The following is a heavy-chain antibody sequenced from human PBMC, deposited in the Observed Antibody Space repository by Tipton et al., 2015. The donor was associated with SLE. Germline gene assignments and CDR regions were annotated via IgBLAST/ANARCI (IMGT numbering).Heavy chain of an antibody. CDR1: DYSISSGHF. J-gene: IGHJ4*02. CDR2: IYHSGSA. D-gene: IGHD1-7*01. V-gene: IGHV4-38-2*02. Sequence: TLSLTCTVSDYSISSGHFWGWIRQPPGKGLEWIGSIYHSGSAYCNPSLKSRVTISVDKSKNQFSLKFLSVTAADTAVYYCASRNWNYYHFDNWGQGTLVTVSS. CDR3: ASRNWNYYHFDN.